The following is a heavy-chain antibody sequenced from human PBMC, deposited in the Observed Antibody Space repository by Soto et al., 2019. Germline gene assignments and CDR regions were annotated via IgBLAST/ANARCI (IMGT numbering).Heavy chain of an antibody. Sequence: QLQLQESGPGLVKPSETLSLTCTVSGGSISSSSYYWGWIRQPPGKGLEWIGSIYYSGSTYYNPSLKSRVTISVDTSKNQFSLKLSSVTAADTAVYYCARHSVSEVVTMVRGVPSDGSFDYWGQGTLVTVSS. V-gene: IGHV4-39*01. J-gene: IGHJ4*02. CDR2: IYYSGST. CDR3: ARHSVSEVVTMVRGVPSDGSFDY. D-gene: IGHD3-10*01. CDR1: GGSISSSSYY.